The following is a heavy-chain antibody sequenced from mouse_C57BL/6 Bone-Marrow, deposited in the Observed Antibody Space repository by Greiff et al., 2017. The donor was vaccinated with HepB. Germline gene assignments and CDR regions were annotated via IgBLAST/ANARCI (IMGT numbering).Heavy chain of an antibody. V-gene: IGHV14-4*01. D-gene: IGHD5-5*01. J-gene: IGHJ1*03. Sequence: EVQLQQSGAELVRPGASVKLSCTASGFNIKDDYMHWVKQRPEQGLEWIGWIDPENGDTEYASKFQGKATITADTSSNTAYLQLSSLTSEDTAVYYCTTYPLPPGDFDVWGTGTTVTVSS. CDR1: GFNIKDDY. CDR3: TTYPLPPGDFDV. CDR2: IDPENGDT.